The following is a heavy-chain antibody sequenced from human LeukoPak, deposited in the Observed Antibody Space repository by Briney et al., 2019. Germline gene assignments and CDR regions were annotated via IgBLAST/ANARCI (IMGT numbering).Heavy chain of an antibody. V-gene: IGHV3-21*01. J-gene: IGHJ4*02. CDR3: ARDSPLMGY. D-gene: IGHD3-10*01. Sequence: GGSLRLSCAASGFTFSSYSMNWVRQAPGKGLEWVSSISSSSSYIYYADSVKGRLTISRDNAKNSLYLQMNILRAEDTAVYYCARDSPLMGYWGQGTLVTVSS. CDR2: ISSSSSYI. CDR1: GFTFSSYS.